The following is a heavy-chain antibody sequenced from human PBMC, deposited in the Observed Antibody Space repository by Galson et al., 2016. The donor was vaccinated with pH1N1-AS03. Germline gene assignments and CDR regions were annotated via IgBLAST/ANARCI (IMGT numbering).Heavy chain of an antibody. Sequence: LSLTCAVSGGSMTSPDWWTWVRQPPGKGLEWIGEVHYSGTTSYNPSLNSRVTMSIDKSSNQFSLNLGSVTAADTAVYFCASAGYHTPGYHYWGQGALVIVSS. J-gene: IGHJ4*02. CDR2: VHYSGTT. D-gene: IGHD3-16*02. CDR1: GGSMTSPDW. CDR3: ASAGYHTPGYHY. V-gene: IGHV4-4*01.